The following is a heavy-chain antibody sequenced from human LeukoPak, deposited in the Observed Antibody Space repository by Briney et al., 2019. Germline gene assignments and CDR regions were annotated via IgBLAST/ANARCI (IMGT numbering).Heavy chain of an antibody. CDR2: IKQDRSEK. V-gene: IGHV3-7*03. Sequence: GGSLRLSCAASGFTFSNYWMSWVRQAPGKGLGWVANIKQDRSEKYYVDSVKGRFTISRDNAKNSLYLQMNSLRAKDTAVYYCARNYGGNGDAFDIWGQGTMVTVSS. D-gene: IGHD4-23*01. J-gene: IGHJ3*02. CDR1: GFTFSNYW. CDR3: ARNYGGNGDAFDI.